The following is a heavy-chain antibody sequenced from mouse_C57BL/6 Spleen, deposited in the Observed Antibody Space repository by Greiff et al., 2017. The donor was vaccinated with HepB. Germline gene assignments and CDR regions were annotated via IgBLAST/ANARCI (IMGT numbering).Heavy chain of an antibody. V-gene: IGHV1-69*01. D-gene: IGHD1-2*01. CDR1: GYTFTSYW. CDR3: ARSGVLRPRFDN. CDR2: IDPSDSYT. Sequence: QVQLQQPGAELVMPGASVKLSCKASGYTFTSYWMHWVKQRPGQGLEWIGEIDPSDSYTNYNQKFKGKSTLTVDKSSSTAYMLLGSLTSEDSAVYYCARSGVLRPRFDNWGQGTTRTVSS. J-gene: IGHJ2*01.